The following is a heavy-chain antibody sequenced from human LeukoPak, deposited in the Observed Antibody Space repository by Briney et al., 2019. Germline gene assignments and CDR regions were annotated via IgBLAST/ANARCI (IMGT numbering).Heavy chain of an antibody. V-gene: IGHV3-23*01. Sequence: GGSLRLSCAASGFSFSSYAMGWVRQAAGRGLEWVSSMSVSGGNTYYAGSVKGRFTVSRDNSKNTLYLQMNSLRAEDTAVYYCAKELYSSPYCYFDSWGQGTLVTVSS. J-gene: IGHJ4*02. CDR3: AKELYSSPYCYFDS. CDR2: MSVSGGNT. CDR1: GFSFSSYA. D-gene: IGHD6-13*01.